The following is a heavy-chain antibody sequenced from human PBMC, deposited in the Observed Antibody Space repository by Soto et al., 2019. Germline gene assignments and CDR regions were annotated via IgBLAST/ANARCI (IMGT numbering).Heavy chain of an antibody. CDR3: ARHEMVRGVIAH. CDR2: IYYSGST. CDR1: GGSISSSSYY. Sequence: QLQLQESGPGLVKPSETLSLTCTVSGGSISSSSYYWGWIRQPPGKGLEWIGSIYYSGSTYYNPSLKSRVTISVDTSKNQFSLKLSSVTAADTAVYYCARHEMVRGVIAHWGQGTLVTVSS. V-gene: IGHV4-39*01. D-gene: IGHD3-10*01. J-gene: IGHJ4*02.